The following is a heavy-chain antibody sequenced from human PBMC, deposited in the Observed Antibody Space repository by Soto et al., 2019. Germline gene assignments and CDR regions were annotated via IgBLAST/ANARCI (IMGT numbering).Heavy chain of an antibody. D-gene: IGHD2-21*02. CDR3: EKAMVVVTAISGGGGFDK. J-gene: IGHJ3*02. CDR1: GFTFSSYG. Sequence: GSLRLSCAASGFTFSSYGMHWVRQAPGKGLEWVAVISYDGSNKYCADSVKGRFTISRDNSKNTLYLQMNSLRAEDTAVYYCEKAMVVVTAISGGGGFDKWGQGTLVTVSS. V-gene: IGHV3-30*18. CDR2: ISYDGSNK.